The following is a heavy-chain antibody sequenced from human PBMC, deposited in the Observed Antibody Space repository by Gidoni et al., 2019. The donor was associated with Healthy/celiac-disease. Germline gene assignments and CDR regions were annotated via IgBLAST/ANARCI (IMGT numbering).Heavy chain of an antibody. CDR1: GFPFSSYW. Sequence: EVQLVESGGGLVQPGGSLRLSCAASGFPFSSYWMHWVRQAPGKGLVWVPRINSDGSSTSYADSVKGRFTISRDNAKNTLYLQMNSLRAEDTAVYYCARDPEWIQLWSPFDPWGQGTLVTVSS. D-gene: IGHD5-18*01. CDR3: ARDPEWIQLWSPFDP. J-gene: IGHJ5*02. CDR2: INSDGSST. V-gene: IGHV3-74*01.